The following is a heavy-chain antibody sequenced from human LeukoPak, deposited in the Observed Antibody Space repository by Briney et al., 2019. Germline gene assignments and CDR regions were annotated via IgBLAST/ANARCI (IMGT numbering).Heavy chain of an antibody. Sequence: PGGSLRLSCAASGFTFSSYGMSWVRQAPGKGLEWVSAISGSGGSTYYADSVKSRFTISRNNSKNTLYLQMNSLRAEDTAVYYRAKSVYYYVLGAFDIWGQGTMVTVSS. V-gene: IGHV3-23*01. J-gene: IGHJ3*02. CDR3: AKSVYYYVLGAFDI. CDR2: ISGSGGST. CDR1: GFTFSSYG. D-gene: IGHD3-10*02.